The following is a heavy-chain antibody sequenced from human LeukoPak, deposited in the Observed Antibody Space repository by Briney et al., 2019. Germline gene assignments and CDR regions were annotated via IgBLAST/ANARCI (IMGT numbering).Heavy chain of an antibody. CDR1: GLSFSSFA. D-gene: IGHD5-12*01. CDR2: IRGNGET. V-gene: IGHV3-23*01. CDR3: AQRGVYSGYELRGGDI. J-gene: IGHJ3*02. Sequence: GGSLRLSCTASGLSFSSFAMSWVRQGPARGLEWVSSIRGNGETFYADSVKGRFTISRDNSKNTLYLQMNSLRAEDTAVYYCAQRGVYSGYELRGGDIWGQGTMVTVSS.